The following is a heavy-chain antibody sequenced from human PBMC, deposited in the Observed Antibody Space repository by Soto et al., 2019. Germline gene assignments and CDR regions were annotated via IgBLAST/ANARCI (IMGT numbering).Heavy chain of an antibody. D-gene: IGHD1-26*01. Sequence: EVHLVESGGGLVQPGGSLRLSCAASGFTFSDYYMDWARQAAGKGLGWVGRIRKSTYTTEYAASVKGRFTISRDDSKSSMYLQMNSLKTEDTAVYYCTRSVGGLNDALDLWGQGTMVTVSS. J-gene: IGHJ3*01. CDR3: TRSVGGLNDALDL. CDR2: IRKSTYTT. V-gene: IGHV3-72*01. CDR1: GFTFSDYY.